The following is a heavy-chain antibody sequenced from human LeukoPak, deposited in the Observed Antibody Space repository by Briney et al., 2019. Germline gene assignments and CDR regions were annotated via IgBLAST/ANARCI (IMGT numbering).Heavy chain of an antibody. Sequence: PGGSLRLSCAASGFTFSNWAITWVRQAPGMGLEWVSSISGDGGGTYYADSVKGRFTASRDNSKNTLYLEINRLRVEDTAVYYCAKWAGSGEQTKRYFGPFDFWGQGTLVTVSS. V-gene: IGHV3-23*01. J-gene: IGHJ4*02. D-gene: IGHD1/OR15-1a*01. CDR1: GFTFSNWA. CDR2: ISGDGGGT. CDR3: AKWAGSGEQTKRYFGPFDF.